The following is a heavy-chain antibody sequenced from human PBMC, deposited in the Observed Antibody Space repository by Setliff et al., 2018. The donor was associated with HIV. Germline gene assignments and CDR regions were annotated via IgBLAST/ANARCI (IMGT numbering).Heavy chain of an antibody. CDR3: ARGRHYSSSAPFAIDF. V-gene: IGHV4-34*01. CDR1: GGSFSGYY. D-gene: IGHD6-6*01. J-gene: IGHJ4*02. CDR2: INHSGST. Sequence: SETLSLTCAVYGGSFSGYYWSWIRQPPGKGLEWIGEINHSGSTNYNPSLKSRVAISVDTSKNQFSVKLSSVTAADTAVFYCARGRHYSSSAPFAIDFWGQGMLVTVSS.